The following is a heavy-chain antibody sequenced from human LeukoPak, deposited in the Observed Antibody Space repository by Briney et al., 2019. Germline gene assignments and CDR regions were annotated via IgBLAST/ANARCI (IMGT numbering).Heavy chain of an antibody. J-gene: IGHJ6*02. Sequence: TGGSLRLSCAASGFTFSSYAMSWVRQAPGKGLEWVSAISGSGGSTYYADSVKGRFTISRDNAKNSLYLQMNSLRAEDTALYYCAKGIAAGYYYGMDVWGQGTTVTVSS. D-gene: IGHD6-13*01. CDR1: GFTFSSYA. V-gene: IGHV3-23*01. CDR2: ISGSGGST. CDR3: AKGIAAGYYYGMDV.